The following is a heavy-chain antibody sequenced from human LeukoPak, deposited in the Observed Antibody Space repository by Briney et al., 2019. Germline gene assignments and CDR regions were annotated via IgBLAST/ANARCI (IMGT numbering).Heavy chain of an antibody. V-gene: IGHV3-64*01. CDR3: ARAQYYYGSGNQVDYFDY. J-gene: IGHJ4*02. D-gene: IGHD3-10*01. Sequence: GGSPRLSCAASGFTFSSYAMHWVRQAPGKGLEYVSAISSNGGSTYYANSVKGRFTISRDNSKNTLYLQMGSLRAEDMAVYYCARAQYYYGSGNQVDYFDYWGQGTLVTVSS. CDR2: ISSNGGST. CDR1: GFTFSSYA.